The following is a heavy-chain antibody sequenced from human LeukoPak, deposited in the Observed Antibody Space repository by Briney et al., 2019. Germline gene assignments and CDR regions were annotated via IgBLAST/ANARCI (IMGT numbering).Heavy chain of an antibody. CDR2: ISSSGSTI. V-gene: IGHV3-11*04. CDR3: ARDYGLTCSGGRSYPVTPTFAY. J-gene: IGHJ4*02. Sequence: GTLRLSCAASVFTFSDYYISWIRPAPGKGLEWVSWISSSGSTIYYPHSAKGLFTISRDNAKTSLYLQMNSMRAADTAVYQCARDYGLTCSGGRSYPVTPTFAYWGQGTLVTVSS. D-gene: IGHD2-15*01. CDR1: VFTFSDYY.